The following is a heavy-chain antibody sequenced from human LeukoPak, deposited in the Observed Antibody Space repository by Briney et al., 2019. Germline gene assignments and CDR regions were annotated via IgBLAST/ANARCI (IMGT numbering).Heavy chain of an antibody. J-gene: IGHJ4*02. D-gene: IGHD2/OR15-2a*01. Sequence: SETLSLTCAVYGGSFSAYYWSWIRHPPGKGLEWIGEINHSGGTNYNPSLKSRITMSVDMSKNQFSLKLSSVTAADTAVYYCARVDKNGGTTFDYWGQGTLVTVSS. CDR2: INHSGGT. CDR1: GGSFSAYY. V-gene: IGHV4-34*01. CDR3: ARVDKNGGTTFDY.